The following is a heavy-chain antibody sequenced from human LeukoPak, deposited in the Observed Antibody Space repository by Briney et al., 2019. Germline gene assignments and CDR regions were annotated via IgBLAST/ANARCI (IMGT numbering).Heavy chain of an antibody. Sequence: GGSLRLSCAASGFTFSSYAMSWVRQAPGKGLKWVSAISGSGGSTYYADSAKGWFTISRDNSKNTLYLQMNSLRAEDTAVYYCAKSPGDYVSLFDYWGQGTLVTVSS. V-gene: IGHV3-23*01. D-gene: IGHD4-17*01. CDR1: GFTFSSYA. J-gene: IGHJ4*02. CDR3: AKSPGDYVSLFDY. CDR2: ISGSGGST.